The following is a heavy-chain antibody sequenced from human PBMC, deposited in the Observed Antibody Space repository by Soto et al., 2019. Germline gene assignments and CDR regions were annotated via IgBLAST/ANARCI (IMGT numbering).Heavy chain of an antibody. D-gene: IGHD6-19*01. CDR2: IYRTGST. CDR1: GGSFTSNNW. CDR3: ARDEQQWRGFDS. V-gene: IGHV4-4*02. Sequence: SETLSLTCAVSGGSFTSNNWWTWVRQPPGQGLEWIGEIYRTGSTNYNPSLKSRVTISLDKSENQFSLKVTSLTAADTAVYYCARDEQQWRGFDSWGQGTLVTVSS. J-gene: IGHJ4*02.